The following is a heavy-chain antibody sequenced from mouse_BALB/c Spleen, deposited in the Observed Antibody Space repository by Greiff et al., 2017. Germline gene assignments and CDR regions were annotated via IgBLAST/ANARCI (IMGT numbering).Heavy chain of an antibody. CDR2: ISYSGST. Sequence: EVQGVESGPGLVKPSQSLSLTCTVTGYSITSDYAWNWIRQFPGNKLEWMGYISYSGSTSYNPSLKSRISITRDTSKNQFFLQLNSVTTEDTATYYCARWLLRGYAMDYWGQGTSVTVSS. J-gene: IGHJ4*01. V-gene: IGHV3-2*02. CDR1: GYSITSDYA. CDR3: ARWLLRGYAMDY. D-gene: IGHD2-3*01.